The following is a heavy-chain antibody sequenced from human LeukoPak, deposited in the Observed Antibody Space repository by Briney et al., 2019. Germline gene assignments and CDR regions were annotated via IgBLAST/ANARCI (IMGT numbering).Heavy chain of an antibody. V-gene: IGHV1-2*02. Sequence: ASVKVSCKASGYTFTGYYTHWVRQAPGQGLEWMGWINPNSGGTNYAQKFQGRVTMTRDTSISTAYMELSRLRSDDTAVYYCARDLKHYTVTTYAFDIWGQGTMVTVSS. J-gene: IGHJ3*02. CDR1: GYTFTGYY. D-gene: IGHD4-17*01. CDR2: INPNSGGT. CDR3: ARDLKHYTVTTYAFDI.